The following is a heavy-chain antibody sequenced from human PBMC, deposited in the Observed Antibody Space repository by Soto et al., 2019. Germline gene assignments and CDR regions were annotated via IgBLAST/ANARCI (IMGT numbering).Heavy chain of an antibody. CDR2: IRSKANSYAT. J-gene: IGHJ5*02. Sequence: VGSLRLSGAASGFTFSGSAMHWVRQASGKGLEWVGRIRSKANSYATAYAASVKGRFTISRDDSKNTAYLQMNSLKTEDTAVYYCTRHDEWYGGCDPWGQGTLVTVSS. V-gene: IGHV3-73*01. D-gene: IGHD3-3*01. CDR1: GFTFSGSA. CDR3: TRHDEWYGGCDP.